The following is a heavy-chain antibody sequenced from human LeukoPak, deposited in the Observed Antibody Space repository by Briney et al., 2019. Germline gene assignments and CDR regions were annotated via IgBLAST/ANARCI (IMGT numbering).Heavy chain of an antibody. V-gene: IGHV4-34*01. D-gene: IGHD1-7*01. CDR3: ARRAYNWNYGY. Sequence: SETLSLTCAVYGGSFSGYYWSWIRQPPGKGLEWIGEINHSGSTNYNPSLKSRVTISVDTSKNQFSLKLSSVTAADTAVYYCARRAYNWNYGYWGQGTLVTVSS. CDR2: INHSGST. CDR1: GGSFSGYY. J-gene: IGHJ4*02.